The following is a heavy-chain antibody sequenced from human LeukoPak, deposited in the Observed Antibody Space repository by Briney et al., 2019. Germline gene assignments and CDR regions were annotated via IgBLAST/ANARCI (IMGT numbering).Heavy chain of an antibody. CDR1: GGSISTSNYY. D-gene: IGHD1-7*01. J-gene: IGHJ4*02. CDR3: GRRSRSTWNYRRGDY. V-gene: IGHV4-39*01. CDR2: IYYSGST. Sequence: PSETLSLTCTVSGGSISTSNYYWGWIRQPPGKGLQWIGCIYYSGSTYYKPSLKSRVTISVDTSKNQFSLKLTSVTAADTAVYYCGRRSRSTWNYRRGDYWGQGTLVTVSS.